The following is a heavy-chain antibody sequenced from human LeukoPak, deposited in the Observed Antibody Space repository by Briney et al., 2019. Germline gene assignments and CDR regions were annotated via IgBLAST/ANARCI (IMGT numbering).Heavy chain of an antibody. D-gene: IGHD2/OR15-2a*01. Sequence: GGSLRLSCAASGFTFSSYWMTWVRQAPAKGLEWVAGLSYDGSNTYYLDSVKGRFTISGDNSKNTLYLQMDSLRTEDTAVYYCAKDPHQLILSNYFDDWGQGTLVTVSS. CDR2: LSYDGSNT. CDR3: AKDPHQLILSNYFDD. CDR1: GFTFSSYW. V-gene: IGHV3-30*18. J-gene: IGHJ4*02.